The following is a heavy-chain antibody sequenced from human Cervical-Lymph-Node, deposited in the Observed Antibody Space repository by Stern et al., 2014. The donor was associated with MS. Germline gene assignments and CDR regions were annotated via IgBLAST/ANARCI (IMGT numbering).Heavy chain of an antibody. J-gene: IGHJ6*02. D-gene: IGHD2-15*01. Sequence: VQLVESGGGVVQPGRSMRLSCAASGFTFSSYGLHWVRPAPGKGLEWVAVIWYDGSNKYYADSVKGRFTISRDNSKNTLYLQMNSLRAEDTAVYYCARGGGQYGMDVWGQGTTVTVSS. V-gene: IGHV3-33*01. CDR2: IWYDGSNK. CDR1: GFTFSSYG. CDR3: ARGGGQYGMDV.